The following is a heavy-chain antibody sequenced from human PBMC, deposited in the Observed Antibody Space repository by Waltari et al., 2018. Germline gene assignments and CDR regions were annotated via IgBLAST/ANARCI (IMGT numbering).Heavy chain of an antibody. CDR2: INPSGGT. V-gene: IGHV4-34*02. CDR1: NAPLTNYY. J-gene: IGHJ6*04. Sequence: QVHLQQWGAGLVKPSETLSLPCALYNAPLTNYYWGWIRQPRGKRLEWIGEINPSGGTNDNPSLRRRVSMSIDPSKNQFSLRLSSVTAADTAVYYCARFGYTYGLGTYHKHYYYYMDLWGNGTAISVSS. D-gene: IGHD3-10*01. CDR3: ARFGYTYGLGTYHKHYYYYMDL.